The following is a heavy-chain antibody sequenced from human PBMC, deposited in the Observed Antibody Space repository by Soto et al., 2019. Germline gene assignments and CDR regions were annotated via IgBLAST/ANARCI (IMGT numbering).Heavy chain of an antibody. D-gene: IGHD1-1*01. CDR2: IYATGTT. V-gene: IGHV4-4*07. J-gene: IGHJ5*02. CDR1: GASISGYY. Sequence: LSETLSLTCTVSGASISGYYWSWIRKSAGKGLEWIGRIYATGTTDYNPSLKSRVMMSVDTSKKQFSLRLRSVTAADTAVYYCVRDGTKTLRDWFDPWGQGISVTVSS. CDR3: VRDGTKTLRDWFDP.